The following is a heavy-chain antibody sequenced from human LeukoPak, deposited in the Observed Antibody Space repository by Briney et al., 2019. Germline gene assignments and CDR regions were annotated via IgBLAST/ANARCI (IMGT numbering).Heavy chain of an antibody. CDR2: IYTSGST. V-gene: IGHV4-61*02. CDR3: ARGRYSSGWYGENFDH. J-gene: IGHJ4*02. Sequence: SQTLSLTRTVSGGSISSGSYYWSWIRQPAGKGLEWIGRIYTSGSTNYNPSLKSRVTISVDTSKNQFSLKLSSVTAADTAVYYCARGRYSSGWYGENFDHWGQGTLVTVSS. D-gene: IGHD6-19*01. CDR1: GGSISSGSYY.